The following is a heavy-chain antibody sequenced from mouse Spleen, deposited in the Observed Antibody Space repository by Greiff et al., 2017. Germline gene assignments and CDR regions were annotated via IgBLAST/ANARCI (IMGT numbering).Heavy chain of an antibody. D-gene: IGHD1-1*02. CDR2: ISSGSSTI. Sequence: DVHLVESGGGLVKPGGSLKLSCAASGFTFSDYGMHWVRQAPEKGLEWVAYISSGSSTIYYADTVKGRFTISRDNAKNTLFLQMTSLRSEDTAMYYCARSLWSDLDYWGQGTTLTVSS. CDR1: GFTFSDYG. CDR3: ARSLWSDLDY. J-gene: IGHJ2*01. V-gene: IGHV5-17*01.